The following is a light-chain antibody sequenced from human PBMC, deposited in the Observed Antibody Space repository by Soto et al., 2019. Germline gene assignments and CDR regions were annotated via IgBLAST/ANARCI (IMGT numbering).Light chain of an antibody. CDR1: DSIGTN. CDR2: NAS. Sequence: IVLTQFPATLPVSPGERATLSCRAGDSIGTNVAWYQHKPGQSPRLLIYNASTRPPGVAARFSGSGSGTEFTLTISSLQPEDFAVYYCQHYNSWPVYAFGQGTKLDIK. CDR3: QHYNSWPVYA. J-gene: IGKJ2*01. V-gene: IGKV3-15*01.